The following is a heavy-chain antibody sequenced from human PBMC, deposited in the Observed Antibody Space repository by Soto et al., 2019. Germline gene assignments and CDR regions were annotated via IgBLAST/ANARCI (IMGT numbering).Heavy chain of an antibody. CDR1: GFTFSSYA. D-gene: IGHD6-19*01. V-gene: IGHV3-23*01. CDR2: ISGSGGST. J-gene: IGHJ4*02. Sequence: GGSLRLSCAASGFTFSSYAMSWVRQAPGKGLEWVSAISGSGGSTYYADSVKGRFTISRDNSKNTLYLQMNSLRAEDTAVYYCASHSSGWTYFDYWGQGTLVTVSS. CDR3: ASHSSGWTYFDY.